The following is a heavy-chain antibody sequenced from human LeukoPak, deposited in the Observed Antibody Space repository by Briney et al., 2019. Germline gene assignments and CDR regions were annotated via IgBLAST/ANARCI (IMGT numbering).Heavy chain of an antibody. CDR1: GGTFSSYA. CDR3: ARDRIVATIPRLGYFDY. CDR2: IIPIFGTA. J-gene: IGHJ4*02. V-gene: IGHV1-69*13. D-gene: IGHD5-12*01. Sequence: SVKVSCKAFGGTFSSYAISWVRQAPGQGLEWMGGIIPIFGTANYAQKFQGRVTITADESTSTAYMELSSLRAEDTAVYYCARDRIVATIPRLGYFDYWGQGTLVTVSS.